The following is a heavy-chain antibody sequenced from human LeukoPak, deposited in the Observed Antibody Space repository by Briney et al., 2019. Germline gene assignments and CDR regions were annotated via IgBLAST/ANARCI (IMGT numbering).Heavy chain of an antibody. J-gene: IGHJ4*02. CDR2: IHYTGST. V-gene: IGHV4-59*01. CDR1: GASISDSW. CDR3: ARTGTNGGY. D-gene: IGHD1-7*01. Sequence: PSETLSLTCAVSGASISDSWWSWIRQPPGKGLEWIGYIHYTGSTMYNPSLKSRVTISVDTSKNHFSLELTSVTAADTAVYYCARTGTNGGYWGQGTPVTVSS.